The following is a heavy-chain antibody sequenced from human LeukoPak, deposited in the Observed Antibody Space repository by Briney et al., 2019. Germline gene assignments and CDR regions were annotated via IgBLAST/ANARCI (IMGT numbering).Heavy chain of an antibody. CDR2: IDWDDDK. CDR1: GFSLSTSGMC. J-gene: IGHJ6*03. V-gene: IGHV2-70*11. Sequence: SGPALVKPTQTLTLTCTFSGFSLSTSGMCVSWIRQPPGKALEWLARIDWDDDKYYSTSLKTRLTITKDTSKNQVVLTMTNMDPVDTATYYCAHVALYSSGWYHAFYDYYYYYMDVWGKGTTVTVSS. D-gene: IGHD6-19*01. CDR3: AHVALYSSGWYHAFYDYYYYYMDV.